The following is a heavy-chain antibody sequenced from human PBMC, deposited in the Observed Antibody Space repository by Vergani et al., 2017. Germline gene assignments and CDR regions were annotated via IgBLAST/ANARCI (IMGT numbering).Heavy chain of an antibody. CDR1: GGTFSSYA. D-gene: IGHD2-15*01. Sequence: QVQLVQSGAEVKKPGSSVKVSCKASGGTFSSYAISWVRQAPGQGLEWMGGIIPIFGTANYAQKFQGRVTITADESTSTAYMELSSLRSEDTAVYYCAXDRCSGGSCYSHRNWFDPWGQGTLVTVSS. CDR3: AXDRCSGGSCYSHRNWFDP. CDR2: IIPIFGTA. J-gene: IGHJ5*02. V-gene: IGHV1-69*01.